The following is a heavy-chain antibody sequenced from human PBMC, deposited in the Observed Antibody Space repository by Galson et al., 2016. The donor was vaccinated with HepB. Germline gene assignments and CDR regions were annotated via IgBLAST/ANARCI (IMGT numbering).Heavy chain of an antibody. J-gene: IGHJ3*02. CDR2: ISGSGDSP. V-gene: IGHV3-23*01. Sequence: SLRLSCAASGFSFSSYGMHWVRQAPGKGLEWVSVISGSGDSPYYTDSVKGRFTISRDNSKNTLYLQLNSLRAEDTAVYYCAKVFTGSDAFDIWGQGTMVTVSS. CDR3: AKVFTGSDAFDI. D-gene: IGHD3-9*01. CDR1: GFSFSSYG.